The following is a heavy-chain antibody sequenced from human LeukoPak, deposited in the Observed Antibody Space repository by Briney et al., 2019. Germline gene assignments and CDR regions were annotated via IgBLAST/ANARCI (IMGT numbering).Heavy chain of an antibody. Sequence: NAWETLSLTCAVYGGSFSGYYWSWIRQPPGKGLEWIGEINHSGSTNYSPSLKSRVTISVDTSKNQFSLKLSSVTAADTAVYYCARGVIFHRFPPSYDFWQDLLMDVWGKGTTVTVSS. CDR2: INHSGST. J-gene: IGHJ6*04. CDR1: GGSFSGYY. V-gene: IGHV4-34*01. D-gene: IGHD3-3*01. CDR3: ARGVIFHRFPPSYDFWQDLLMDV.